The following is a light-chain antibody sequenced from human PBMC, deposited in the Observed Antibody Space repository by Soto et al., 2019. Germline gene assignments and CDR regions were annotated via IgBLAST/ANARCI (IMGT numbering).Light chain of an antibody. J-gene: IGKJ1*01. CDR1: QSISSY. CDR2: AAS. Sequence: DLQMTQSPSSLSASVGDRVTIXXRASQSISSYLNWYQQKPGKAPKLXIYAASSLQSGVPSRFSGSGSGTDFTLTISSLQPEDFATYYCQQSYSTPQTFGQGTKVDIK. CDR3: QQSYSTPQT. V-gene: IGKV1-39*01.